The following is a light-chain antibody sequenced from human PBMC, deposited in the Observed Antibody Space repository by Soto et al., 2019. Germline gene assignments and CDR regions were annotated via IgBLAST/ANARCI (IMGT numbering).Light chain of an antibody. CDR1: QSVSSY. CDR3: QQRELT. J-gene: IGKJ4*01. Sequence: EIVLTQSPATLSLSPGERATLSCRASQSVSSYLAWYQQKPGQAPRLLIYDASNRATGIPARFSGSGSGTDFTLTISSLEPEDFAVYYCQQRELTFGGGTKVDI. CDR2: DAS. V-gene: IGKV3-11*01.